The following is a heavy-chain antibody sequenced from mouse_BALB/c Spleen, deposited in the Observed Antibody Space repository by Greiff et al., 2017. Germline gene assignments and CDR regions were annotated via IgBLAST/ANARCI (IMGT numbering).Heavy chain of an antibody. CDR2: INPGSGGT. J-gene: IGHJ2*01. D-gene: IGHD2-1*01. V-gene: IGHV1-54*01. Sequence: QVQLQQSGAELVRPGTSVKVSCKASGYAFTNYLIEWVKQRPGQGLEWIGVINPGSGGTNYNEKFKGKATLTADKSSSTAYMQLSSLTSDDSAVYFCARSNYGNRYFDYWGQGTTLTGSS. CDR3: ARSNYGNRYFDY. CDR1: GYAFTNYL.